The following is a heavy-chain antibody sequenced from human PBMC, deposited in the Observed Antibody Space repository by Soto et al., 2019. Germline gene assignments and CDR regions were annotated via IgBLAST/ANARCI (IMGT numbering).Heavy chain of an antibody. J-gene: IGHJ6*02. D-gene: IGHD5-18*01. CDR2: INHSGST. Sequence: QVQLQQWGAGLLKPSETLSLTCAVYGGSFSGYYWSWIRQPPGKGLEWIGEINHSGSTNYNPSLKRRGTISVDTSKNQLSLKLSSVPASDKAVYYCASPGYSGDYYYGIDVWGQGTTVTVSS. V-gene: IGHV4-34*01. CDR3: ASPGYSGDYYYGIDV. CDR1: GGSFSGYY.